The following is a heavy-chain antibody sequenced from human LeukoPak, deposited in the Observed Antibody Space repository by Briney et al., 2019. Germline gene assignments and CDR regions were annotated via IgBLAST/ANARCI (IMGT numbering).Heavy chain of an antibody. J-gene: IGHJ4*02. Sequence: GGSLRLSCAASGFTFSSYAMHWVRQAPGKGLEWVAVISYDGSNKYYADSVKGRFTISRDNSKNTLYLQMNSLRAEDTAVYYCARGLAGTTGGLDYWGQGTLVTVSS. CDR1: GFTFSSYA. CDR3: ARGLAGTTGGLDY. V-gene: IGHV3-30-3*01. CDR2: ISYDGSNK. D-gene: IGHD1-1*01.